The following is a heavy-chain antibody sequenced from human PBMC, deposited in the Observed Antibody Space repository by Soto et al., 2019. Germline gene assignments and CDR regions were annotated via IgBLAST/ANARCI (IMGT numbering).Heavy chain of an antibody. J-gene: IGHJ4*02. D-gene: IGHD4-17*01. CDR3: ARERMTTVTTAFDY. V-gene: IGHV3-48*01. CDR1: GFTFSSYS. CDR2: ISSNSSTI. Sequence: GGSLRLSCAASGFTFSSYSMNWVRQAPGKGLEWVSYISSNSSTIYYADSVKGRFTISRDNAKNSLYLQMNSLRAEDTAVYYCARERMTTVTTAFDYWGQGTLVTVSS.